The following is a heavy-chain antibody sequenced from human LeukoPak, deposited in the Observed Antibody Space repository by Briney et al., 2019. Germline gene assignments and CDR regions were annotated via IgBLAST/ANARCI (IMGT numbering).Heavy chain of an antibody. V-gene: IGHV3-53*01. CDR3: ARGGEDSPLWFVPKQYYFDC. CDR1: GFIVSSNY. D-gene: IGHD3-10*01. CDR2: IYSGGTT. Sequence: GGSLRLSCAASGFIVSSNYMSWVRQPPGKGLEWVSVIYSGGTTYYADSVKGRFTISRDDSKNTVFLQMNRLRAEETAVYYCARGGEDSPLWFVPKQYYFDCWGQGAPVTVSS. J-gene: IGHJ4*02.